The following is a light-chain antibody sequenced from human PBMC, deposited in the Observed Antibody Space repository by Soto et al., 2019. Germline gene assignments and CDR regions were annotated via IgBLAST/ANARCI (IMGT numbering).Light chain of an antibody. V-gene: IGKV3-15*01. CDR3: HQYDDWPYT. Sequence: VMTQSPAILSVSPGERATLSCRASQSVSTNVGWYQQIPGQTPRLLIYGASTGATGIPARFSGSGSGTEFTLTICSLQSEDVAVYCCHQYDDWPYTFGQGTK. J-gene: IGKJ2*01. CDR1: QSVSTN. CDR2: GAS.